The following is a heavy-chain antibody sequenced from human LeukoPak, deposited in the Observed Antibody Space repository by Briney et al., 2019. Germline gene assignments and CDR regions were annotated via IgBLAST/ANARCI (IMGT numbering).Heavy chain of an antibody. CDR1: GFTVSSNY. D-gene: IGHD3-22*01. J-gene: IGHJ4*02. CDR3: ARGVYLTYYYDSSGYYGY. Sequence: GGSLRLSCAASGFTVSSNYMSWVRQAPGKGLEWVSVIYSGGSTYYADSVKGRFTISRDNSKNTLYLQMNSLRAKDTAVYYCARGVYLTYYYDSSGYYGYWGQGTLVTVSS. CDR2: IYSGGST. V-gene: IGHV3-53*01.